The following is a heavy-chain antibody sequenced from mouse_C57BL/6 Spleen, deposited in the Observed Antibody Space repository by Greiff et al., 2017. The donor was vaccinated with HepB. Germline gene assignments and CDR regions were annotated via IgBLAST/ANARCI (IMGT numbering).Heavy chain of an antibody. CDR2: INYDGSST. V-gene: IGHV5-16*01. CDR3: AIGDYDRGFAY. D-gene: IGHD2-4*01. CDR1: GFTFSDYY. J-gene: IGHJ3*01. Sequence: EVQLVESEGGLVQPGSSMKLSCTASGFTFSDYYMAWVRQVPEKGLEWVANINYDGSSTYYLVSLKSRFIISRDNAKNILYLQMSSLKSEDTATYYCAIGDYDRGFAYWGQGTLVTVSA.